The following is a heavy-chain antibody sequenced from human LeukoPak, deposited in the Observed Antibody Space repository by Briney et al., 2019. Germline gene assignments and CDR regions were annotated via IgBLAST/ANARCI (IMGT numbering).Heavy chain of an antibody. D-gene: IGHD1-26*01. CDR3: ARAGRWEGRPHAFDI. CDR1: GGSISNYY. CDR2: IYYSGIT. J-gene: IGHJ3*02. Sequence: SETLSLTCTVSGGSISNYYWNFIRQPPGKGLEWIGYIYYSGITNYNPSLKSRVTISVDTSKNQFPLKLSSVTAADTAVYYCARAGRWEGRPHAFDIWGQGTMVAVSS. V-gene: IGHV4-59*01.